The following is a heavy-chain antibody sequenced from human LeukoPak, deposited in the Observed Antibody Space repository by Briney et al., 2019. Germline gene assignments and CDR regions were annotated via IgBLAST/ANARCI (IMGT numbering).Heavy chain of an antibody. V-gene: IGHV3-21*01. J-gene: IGHJ6*02. Sequence: GGSLRLSCAASGFTFSNYNMNWVRQAPGKGLEWVSSISTSSSYIYYADSLKGRFTISRDNSKNTLYLQMNSLRAEDTAVYYCARVPARYCSGGSCYSEYGMDVWGQGTTVTVSS. CDR2: ISTSSSYI. CDR1: GFTFSNYN. D-gene: IGHD2-15*01. CDR3: ARVPARYCSGGSCYSEYGMDV.